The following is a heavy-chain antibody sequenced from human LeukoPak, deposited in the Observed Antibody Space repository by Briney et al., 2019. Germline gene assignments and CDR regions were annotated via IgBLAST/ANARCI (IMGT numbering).Heavy chain of an antibody. CDR3: ASGHYDFWTGYYFDH. CDR1: GGSISNYY. CDR2: IHNSGSD. V-gene: IGHV4-4*08. Sequence: PSETLSLTCTVSGGSISNYYWSWIRQAPGKGLEWVGYIHNSGSDNYKPSLDSLVAISFDTSKNHFSLKLSAVTPADTAVYYCASGHYDFWTGYYFDHWGQGTLVTVSS. D-gene: IGHD3-3*01. J-gene: IGHJ4*02.